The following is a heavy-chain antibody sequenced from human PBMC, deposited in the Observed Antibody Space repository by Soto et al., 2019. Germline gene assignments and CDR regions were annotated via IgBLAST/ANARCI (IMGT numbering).Heavy chain of an antibody. D-gene: IGHD6-13*01. CDR3: AKDLGRSWSFDE. V-gene: IGHV3-30*18. CDR2: ISHDRRNI. Sequence: QIQLVESGGGVVQPGRSLRLSCTASGFTFSRNGMHWVRQAPGKGLEWVAVISHDRRNIYYADSVKGRFTISRDNSKNTQYLPMDSLTAEDTAVYFCAKDLGRSWSFDEWGHGTLVTVSS. J-gene: IGHJ4*01. CDR1: GFTFSRNG.